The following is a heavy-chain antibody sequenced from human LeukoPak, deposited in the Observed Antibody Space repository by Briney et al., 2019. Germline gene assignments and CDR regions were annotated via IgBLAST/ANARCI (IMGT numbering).Heavy chain of an antibody. CDR3: ARATAAPSSYFFDH. Sequence: PSETLSLTCSVSGGSIRSSNSFWGWIRQPPGERLEWIATIYYNGNTYYSPSLQSRVTISVDTSTNQFSLKLNSVIAADTAVYYCARATAAPSSYFFDHWGQGTLVTVSS. CDR1: GGSIRSSNSF. V-gene: IGHV4-39*07. J-gene: IGHJ4*02. D-gene: IGHD6-25*01. CDR2: IYYNGNT.